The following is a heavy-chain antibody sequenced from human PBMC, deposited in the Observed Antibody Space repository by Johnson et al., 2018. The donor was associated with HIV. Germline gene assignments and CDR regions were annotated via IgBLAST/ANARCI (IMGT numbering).Heavy chain of an antibody. CDR1: GFTFSSYA. CDR3: AKDRTSAQSAFDI. V-gene: IGHV3-30*04. D-gene: IGHD1-1*01. Sequence: QMQLVESGGGLVQPGGSLRLSCAASGFTFSSYAMHWVRQAPGKGLEWVAVISYDGRNKYYADSVKGRFTISSDNSKNTLYRQMNSLRAEDTAVYYCAKDRTSAQSAFDIWGQGTMVTVSS. J-gene: IGHJ3*02. CDR2: ISYDGRNK.